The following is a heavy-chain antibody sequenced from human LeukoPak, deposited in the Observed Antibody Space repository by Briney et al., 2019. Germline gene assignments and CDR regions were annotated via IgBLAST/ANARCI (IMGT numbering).Heavy chain of an antibody. D-gene: IGHD1-1*01. J-gene: IGHJ3*02. CDR1: GGTFSSYA. V-gene: IGHV1-69*04. CDR2: IIPILGIA. CDR3: ARGGRGEGTGTTRVAFDI. Sequence: ASVKVSCKASGGTFSSYAISWVRQAPGQGLEWMGRIIPILGIANYAQKFQGRVTITADKSTSTAYMELSSLRSEDMAVYYCARGGRGEGTGTTRVAFDIWGQGTMVTVSS.